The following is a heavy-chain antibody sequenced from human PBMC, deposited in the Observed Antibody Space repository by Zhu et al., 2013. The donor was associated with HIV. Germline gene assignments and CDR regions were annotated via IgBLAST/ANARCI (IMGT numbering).Heavy chain of an antibody. CDR1: VAPSVVTT. CDR3: ARDIVVVPAAIRVGRYYYYGMDV. V-gene: IGHV4-4*07. Sequence: VQLQESGPGLVKPSETLSLTCTVSVAPSVVTTGAGSGSRRKGLEWIGRIYTSGSTNYNPSLKSRVTMSVDTSKNQFSLKLSSVTAADTAVYYCARDIVVVPAAIRVGRYYYYGMDVWGQGTTVTVSS. J-gene: IGHJ6*02. D-gene: IGHD2-2*02. CDR2: IYTSGST.